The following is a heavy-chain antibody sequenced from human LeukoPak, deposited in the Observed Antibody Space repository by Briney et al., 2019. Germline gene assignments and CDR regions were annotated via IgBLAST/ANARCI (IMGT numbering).Heavy chain of an antibody. V-gene: IGHV4-34*01. J-gene: IGHJ6*02. CDR1: GGSFSGYY. Sequence: SETLSLTCAVYGGSFSGYYWSWIRQPPGKGLEWIGEINHSGSTNYNPSLKSRVTISVDTSKNQFSLKLSSVTAADTAVYYCASSSWYHYYGMDVWGQGTTVTVSS. CDR3: ASSSWYHYYGMDV. CDR2: INHSGST. D-gene: IGHD6-13*01.